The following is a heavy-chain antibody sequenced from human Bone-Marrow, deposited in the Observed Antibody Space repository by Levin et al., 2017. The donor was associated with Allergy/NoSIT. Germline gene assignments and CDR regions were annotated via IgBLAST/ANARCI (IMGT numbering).Heavy chain of an antibody. Sequence: SCAASGFTFSDYAMTWVRQAPGEGLEWVSGIYPAGDTTYYADSVKGRFTVSKDNFKNMFYLQMNSLRAEDTAIYYCAKDFSRMGRGVFFDDWGQGTLVTVSS. J-gene: IGHJ4*02. CDR1: GFTFSDYA. CDR3: AKDFSRMGRGVFFDD. V-gene: IGHV3-23*01. D-gene: IGHD3-10*01. CDR2: IYPAGDTT.